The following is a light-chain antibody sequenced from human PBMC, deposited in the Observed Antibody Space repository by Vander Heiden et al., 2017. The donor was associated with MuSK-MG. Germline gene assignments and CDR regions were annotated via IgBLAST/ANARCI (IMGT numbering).Light chain of an antibody. CDR1: QSISRF. Sequence: EIVLTQSPATLSLSPGERATLSCRASQSISRFSLWYQQKPGQAPRLLIYDASNRATGIPARFSGSGSGTDFTLTISSLEPEDFAVYYCQQRSNWPFTFGGGTKVEIK. V-gene: IGKV3-11*01. J-gene: IGKJ4*01. CDR3: QQRSNWPFT. CDR2: DAS.